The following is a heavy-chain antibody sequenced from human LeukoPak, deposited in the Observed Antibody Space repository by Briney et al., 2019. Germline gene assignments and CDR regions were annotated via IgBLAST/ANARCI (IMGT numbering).Heavy chain of an antibody. CDR2: IYTSGST. D-gene: IGHD5-12*01. CDR3: ARESGYDSPEDY. V-gene: IGHV4-4*07. Sequence: SETLSLTCTGSGVSISSYYWSWIRQPPGKGLEWIGRIYTSGSTNYNPSLKSRVTMSVETSKNQFSLKLSSVTAADTAVYYCARESGYDSPEDYWGQGTLVTVSS. J-gene: IGHJ4*02. CDR1: GVSISSYY.